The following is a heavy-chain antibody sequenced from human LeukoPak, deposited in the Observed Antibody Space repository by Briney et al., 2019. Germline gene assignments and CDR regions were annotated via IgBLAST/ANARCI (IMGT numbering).Heavy chain of an antibody. J-gene: IGHJ4*02. CDR1: GIAFSTYA. D-gene: IGHD1-26*01. V-gene: IGHV3-30*03. CDR2: ISYDGSYK. Sequence: QPGRSLRLSCSASGIAFSTYAMHWVRQAPGKGLEWVAVISYDGSYKDYGDPVKGRFTLSRDNSKSTVFLEMSSLRAEDTAVYHCARARLQWEVRYPRFDSWGQGTLVTVSS. CDR3: ARARLQWEVRYPRFDS.